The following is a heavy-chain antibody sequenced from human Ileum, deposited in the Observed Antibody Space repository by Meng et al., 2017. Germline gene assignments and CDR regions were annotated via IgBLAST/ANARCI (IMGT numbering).Heavy chain of an antibody. Sequence: QRHEARPGLGKPSGPLSLTCAGSGDSISSSGWWSWVRQPPGKGLECIGQIYQSGSTNYNPSLKSRVTISIDRSENQLSLKLSSVTAADTAVYYCARHIVGPTPGMEYWGQGTLVTVSS. CDR2: IYQSGST. CDR3: ARHIVGPTPGMEY. D-gene: IGHD1-26*01. V-gene: IGHV4-4*02. CDR1: GDSISSSGW. J-gene: IGHJ4*02.